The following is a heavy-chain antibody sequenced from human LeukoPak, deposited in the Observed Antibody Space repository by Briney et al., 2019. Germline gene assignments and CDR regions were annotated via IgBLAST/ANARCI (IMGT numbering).Heavy chain of an antibody. Sequence: GGSLRLSCAASEFPFNGYWMSWVRQAPGKGLEWVSTISGSGGSTYYADSVKGRFTISRDNSKSTLYLQINSLRAEDTAVYYCAREGRKSRGVDIVRKKETGYYYMDVWGEGTTVTVSS. V-gene: IGHV3-23*01. J-gene: IGHJ6*03. CDR2: ISGSGGST. CDR1: EFPFNGYW. CDR3: AREGRKSRGVDIVRKKETGYYYMDV. D-gene: IGHD2-15*01.